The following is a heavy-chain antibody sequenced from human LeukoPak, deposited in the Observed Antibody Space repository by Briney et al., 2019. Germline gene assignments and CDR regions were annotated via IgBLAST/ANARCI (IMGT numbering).Heavy chain of an antibody. CDR3: ATTRNSLAYNWFDP. V-gene: IGHV4-59*01. Sequence: SETLSLTCTVSGGSISSYYWSWIRQPPGKGLEWIGYIYYSGSTNYNPSLKSRVTISVDTSKNQFSLKLSSVTAADTAVYYCATTRNSLAYNWFDPWGQGTLVTVS. J-gene: IGHJ5*02. CDR2: IYYSGST. D-gene: IGHD6-6*01. CDR1: GGSISSYY.